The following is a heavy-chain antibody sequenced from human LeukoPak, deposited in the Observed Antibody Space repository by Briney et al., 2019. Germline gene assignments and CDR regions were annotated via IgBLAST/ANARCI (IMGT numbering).Heavy chain of an antibody. CDR1: GFTFSSYS. CDR3: AKDKDTPATAQPQRGYFES. D-gene: IGHD2-15*01. CDR2: ISSSSSYI. Sequence: PGGSLRLSCAASGFTFSSYSMNWVRQAPGKGLEWVSSISSSSSYIYYADSVKGRFTISRDNAKNSLYLQMNSLRVEDTAVYFCAKDKDTPATAQPQRGYFESWGQGTLVTVSS. V-gene: IGHV3-21*01. J-gene: IGHJ4*02.